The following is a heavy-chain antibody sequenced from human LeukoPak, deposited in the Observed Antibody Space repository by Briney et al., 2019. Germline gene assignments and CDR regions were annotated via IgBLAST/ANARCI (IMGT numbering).Heavy chain of an antibody. D-gene: IGHD3-10*01. Sequence: SVKVSCKASGGTFSSYAIGWVRQAPGQGLEWMGGIIPIFGTANYAQKFQGRVTITADESTSTAYMELSSLRSEDTAVYYCARASRYGSGSYSTDYWGQGTLVTVSS. J-gene: IGHJ4*02. CDR1: GGTFSSYA. CDR3: ARASRYGSGSYSTDY. CDR2: IIPIFGTA. V-gene: IGHV1-69*01.